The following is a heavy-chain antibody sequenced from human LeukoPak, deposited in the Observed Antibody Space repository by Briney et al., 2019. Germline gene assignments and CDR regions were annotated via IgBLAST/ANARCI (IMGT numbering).Heavy chain of an antibody. Sequence: SGGSLRLSCAASGFTFSSYSMNWVRQAPGKGLEWVSYISSSRNYIFYADSVKGRFTISRDNAKNSLYLQMNSLRAEDTAVYYCARDPYYYDGSGYYGEGFDYWGQGTLLTVSS. V-gene: IGHV3-21*01. J-gene: IGHJ4*02. CDR3: ARDPYYYDGSGYYGEGFDY. D-gene: IGHD3-22*01. CDR2: ISSSRNYI. CDR1: GFTFSSYS.